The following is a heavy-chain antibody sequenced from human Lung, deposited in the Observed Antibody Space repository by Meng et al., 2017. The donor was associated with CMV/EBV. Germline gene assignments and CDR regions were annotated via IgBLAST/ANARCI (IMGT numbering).Heavy chain of an antibody. J-gene: IGHJ4*01. Sequence: VKLVQSGAEVKRPGATAKISCQASGYSFSGFYLNWARQAPGHGLEWLGRVNPISDDTHLAQKFEGRITVTRGATINTAFMELTRLRPDDTAVYYCAKSSDNGWSSWGPGTLVTVSS. CDR3: AKSSDNGWSS. V-gene: IGHV1-2*06. CDR1: GYSFSGFY. D-gene: IGHD6-19*01. CDR2: VNPISDDT.